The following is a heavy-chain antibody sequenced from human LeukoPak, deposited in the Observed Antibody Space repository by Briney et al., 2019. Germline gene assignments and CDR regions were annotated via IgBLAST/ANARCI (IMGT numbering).Heavy chain of an antibody. Sequence: GGSLRLSCAASGFTFSSYSMNWVRQAPGKGLEWVSSISSSSSYIYYADSVKGRFTISRDNAKNSLYLQMNSLRAEDTAVYYCARSGRESGYFTYYWGQGTLVTVSS. J-gene: IGHJ4*02. D-gene: IGHD3-3*01. CDR1: GFTFSSYS. CDR2: ISSSSSYI. CDR3: ARSGRESGYFTYY. V-gene: IGHV3-21*01.